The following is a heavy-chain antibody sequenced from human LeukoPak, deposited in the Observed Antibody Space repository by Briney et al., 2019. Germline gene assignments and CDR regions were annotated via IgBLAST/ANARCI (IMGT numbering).Heavy chain of an antibody. J-gene: IGHJ3*02. CDR3: ARPHIAAAGAQGGGDAFDI. Sequence: PSETLSLTCTVSGGSISSSSYYWGWIRQPPGKGLEWIGSIYYSGSTYYNPSLKSRVTISVDTSKNQFSLKLSSVTAADTAVYYCARPHIAAAGAQGGGDAFDIWGQGTMVTVSS. CDR2: IYYSGST. V-gene: IGHV4-39*01. CDR1: GGSISSSSYY. D-gene: IGHD6-13*01.